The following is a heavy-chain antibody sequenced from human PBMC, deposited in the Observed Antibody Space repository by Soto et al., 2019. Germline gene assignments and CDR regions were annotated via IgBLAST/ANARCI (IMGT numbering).Heavy chain of an antibody. D-gene: IGHD2-21*02. CDR1: GGTFNTYI. CDR3: ATVETPGGGPPASPTPQAFVV. V-gene: IGHV1-69*01. Sequence: QVQLVQSGAEVKKPGSSVKVSCKASGGTFNTYIITWVRQAPGQGFEWMGGIIPSFGTANYAPKFRGRVTITADDSTTTVYMEVSSLRSEDTAVYFCATVETPGGGPPASPTPQAFVVWGQGTEVTVSS. CDR2: IIPSFGTA. J-gene: IGHJ3*01.